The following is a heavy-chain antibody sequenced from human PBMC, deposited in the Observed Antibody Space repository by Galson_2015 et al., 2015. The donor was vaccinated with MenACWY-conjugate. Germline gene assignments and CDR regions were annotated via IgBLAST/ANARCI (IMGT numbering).Heavy chain of an antibody. CDR1: GFTFSTYW. Sequence: SLRLSCAPSGFTFSTYWMHWVRQAPGKGLERVSRIDPDGSTTDYAESMKGRFTISRDNAKNTLLLQIHSLRVEDTAVYYCATAGSYRFDYWGQGALVTVSS. V-gene: IGHV3-74*01. J-gene: IGHJ4*02. D-gene: IGHD1-26*01. CDR2: IDPDGSTT. CDR3: ATAGSYRFDY.